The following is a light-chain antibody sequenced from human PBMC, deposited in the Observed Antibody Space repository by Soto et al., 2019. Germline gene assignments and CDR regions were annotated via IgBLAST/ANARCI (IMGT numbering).Light chain of an antibody. J-gene: IGLJ1*01. CDR2: SSD. Sequence: QSVLTQPPSASGTPGQRITLSCSGSSSNIGTNYVYWYQQFPGTAPKLLIYSSDQRPSGVPDRFSGSKSGTSASLAISGLRSEDEADYYCAAWDDSLSGYVFGTGTKLTVL. CDR1: SSNIGTNY. V-gene: IGLV1-47*02. CDR3: AAWDDSLSGYV.